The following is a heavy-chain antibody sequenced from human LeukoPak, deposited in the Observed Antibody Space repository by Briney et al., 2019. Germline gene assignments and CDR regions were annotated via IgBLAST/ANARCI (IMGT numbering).Heavy chain of an antibody. CDR2: ITARGSPI. D-gene: IGHD3-22*01. CDR1: GFTFSDYY. J-gene: IGHJ3*02. Sequence: PGGSLRLSCAGSGFTFSDYYMGWIRQAPGKGLEWVSYITARGSPIYYADSLKGRFTMSRDNAKKSLYLQMNSLRAEDTAVYYCARAKYDSSGYYYSGFDIWGQGTMVTVSS. CDR3: ARAKYDSSGYYYSGFDI. V-gene: IGHV3-11*04.